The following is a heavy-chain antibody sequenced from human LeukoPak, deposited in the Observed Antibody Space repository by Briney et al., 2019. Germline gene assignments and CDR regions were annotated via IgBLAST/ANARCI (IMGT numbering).Heavy chain of an antibody. CDR2: ISSSGSTI. CDR1: GFTLSNYW. Sequence: GESLRLSCAASGFTLSNYWMSWVRQAPGKGLEWVSYISSSGSTIYYADSVKGRFTISRDNAKNSLYLQMNSLRAEDTAVYYCAELGITMIGGVWGKGTTVTISS. CDR3: AELGITMIGGV. V-gene: IGHV3-48*04. J-gene: IGHJ6*04. D-gene: IGHD3-10*02.